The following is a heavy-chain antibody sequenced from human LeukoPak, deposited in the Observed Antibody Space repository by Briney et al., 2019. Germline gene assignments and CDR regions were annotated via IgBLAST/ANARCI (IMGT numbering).Heavy chain of an antibody. CDR3: ARAQYYYPHHYYVY. Sequence: ASVKVSCKASGYTFTDYYMHWVRQAPGQGLEWMGWINPNSGGTNSAQKFQGRVTMTRDTSISTAYMELGRLRSDDTAVYYCARAQYYYPHHYYVYWGQGTLVTVSS. V-gene: IGHV1-2*02. D-gene: IGHD3-10*01. J-gene: IGHJ4*02. CDR2: INPNSGGT. CDR1: GYTFTDYY.